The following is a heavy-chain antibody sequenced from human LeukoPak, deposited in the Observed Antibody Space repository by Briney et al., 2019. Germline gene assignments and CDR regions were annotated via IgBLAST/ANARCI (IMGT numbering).Heavy chain of an antibody. CDR1: GFTFSSYA. CDR2: ISGSGGST. CDR3: ANLYDFWTGDY. D-gene: IGHD3-3*01. Sequence: GGSLRLSCAASGFTFSSYAMSWVSQAPGKGLEWVSAISGSGGSTYYADSVKGRFTISRDNSKNTLYLQMNSLRAEDTAVYYCANLYDFWTGDYWGQGTLVTVSS. V-gene: IGHV3-23*01. J-gene: IGHJ4*02.